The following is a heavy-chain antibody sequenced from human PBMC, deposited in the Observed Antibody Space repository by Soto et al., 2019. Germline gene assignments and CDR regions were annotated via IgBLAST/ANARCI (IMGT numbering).Heavy chain of an antibody. J-gene: IGHJ4*02. CDR1: GGAFSSSA. CDR2: IIPIFGTA. D-gene: IGHD4-4*01. V-gene: IGHV1-69*13. Sequence: SVKVSCKASGGAFSSSAISWVRQAPGQGLEWMGGIIPIFGTANYAQKYQGRVTITADESTNTAYMELSSLRSEDSAVYYCGRGPPVEYCNSHYFAEWGQGPQFTVSS. CDR3: GRGPPVEYCNSHYFAE.